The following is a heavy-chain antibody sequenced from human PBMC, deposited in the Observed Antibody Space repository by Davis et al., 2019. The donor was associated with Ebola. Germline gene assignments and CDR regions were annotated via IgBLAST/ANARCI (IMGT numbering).Heavy chain of an antibody. CDR1: GFTFSTYS. Sequence: GGSLRLSCAASGFTFSTYSMNWVRQAPGKGLEWVAVIWYDGSNKYYADSVKGRFTISRDNSKNTLYLQMNSLRAEDTAVYYCARLTVGPWGQGTLVTVSA. J-gene: IGHJ5*02. CDR2: IWYDGSNK. CDR3: ARLTVGP. D-gene: IGHD4-23*01. V-gene: IGHV3-33*08.